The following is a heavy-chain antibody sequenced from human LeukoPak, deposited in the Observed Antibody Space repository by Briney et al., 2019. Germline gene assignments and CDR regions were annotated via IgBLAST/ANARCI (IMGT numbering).Heavy chain of an antibody. Sequence: GASVKVSCKASGGTFSSYAISWVRQAPGQGLEWMGGIIPIFGTANYAQKFQGRVTITADESMSTAYMELSSLRSDDTAVYYCAREWAYSSSSSAVLGVWGKGTTVTVSS. J-gene: IGHJ6*04. CDR2: IIPIFGTA. CDR1: GGTFSSYA. V-gene: IGHV1-69*13. CDR3: AREWAYSSSSSAVLGV. D-gene: IGHD6-6*01.